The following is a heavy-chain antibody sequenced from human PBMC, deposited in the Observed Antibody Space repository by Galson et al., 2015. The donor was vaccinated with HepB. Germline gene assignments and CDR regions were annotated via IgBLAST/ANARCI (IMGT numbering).Heavy chain of an antibody. Sequence: SVKVSCKASGYTFTGYYMHWVRQAPGQGLEWMGWINPNSGGTNYAQKFQGRVTMTRDTSISTAYMELSRLRSDDTAVYYCARGPAAIFYYYGMDVWGQGTTVTVSS. CDR2: INPNSGGT. CDR1: GYTFTGYY. J-gene: IGHJ6*02. V-gene: IGHV1-2*02. CDR3: ARGPAAIFYYYGMDV. D-gene: IGHD2-2*01.